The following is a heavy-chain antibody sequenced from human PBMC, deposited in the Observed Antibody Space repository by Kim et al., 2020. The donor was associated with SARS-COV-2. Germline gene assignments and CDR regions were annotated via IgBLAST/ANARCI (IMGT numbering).Heavy chain of an antibody. CDR3: ARQRPPFCAYVWGGYRYPFDY. CDR2: IYYSGST. Sequence: SETLSLTCTVSGGSISSSSYYWGWIRQPPGKGLEWIGSIYYSGSTYYNPSLKSRVTISVDTSKNQFSLKLSSVTAADTAVYYCARQRPPFCAYVWGGYRYPFDYWGKGTLVTVSS. D-gene: IGHD3-16*02. CDR1: GGSISSSSYY. V-gene: IGHV4-39*01. J-gene: IGHJ4*02.